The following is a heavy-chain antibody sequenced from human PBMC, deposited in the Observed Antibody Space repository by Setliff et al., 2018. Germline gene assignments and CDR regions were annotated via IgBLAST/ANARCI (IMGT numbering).Heavy chain of an antibody. CDR3: ARARSFNWIDIDY. CDR2: IIPIFGTA. J-gene: IGHJ4*02. D-gene: IGHD1-20*01. CDR1: GGTFSSYA. Sequence: GASVKVSCKASGGTFSSYAISWVRQAPGQGLEWMGGIIPIFGTANYAQKFQGRVTITADKSTSTAYMELSSLRSEDTAVYYCARARSFNWIDIDYWGQGTLVTVSS. V-gene: IGHV1-69*06.